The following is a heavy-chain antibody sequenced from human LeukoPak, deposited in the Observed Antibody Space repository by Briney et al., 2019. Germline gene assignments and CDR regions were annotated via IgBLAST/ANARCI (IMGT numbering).Heavy chain of an antibody. J-gene: IGHJ6*02. D-gene: IGHD2-21*02. CDR1: GYTFTSYA. CDR3: ARDRAYCGGDCYPTTIYGVDV. CDR2: INAGNGNT. Sequence: ASVKVSCKASGYTFTSYAMHWVRQAPGQRLEWMGWINAGNGNTKYSQKFQGRVTITRDTSASTAYMELSSLRSEDTAVYYCARDRAYCGGDCYPTTIYGVDVWGQGTTVTVSS. V-gene: IGHV1-3*01.